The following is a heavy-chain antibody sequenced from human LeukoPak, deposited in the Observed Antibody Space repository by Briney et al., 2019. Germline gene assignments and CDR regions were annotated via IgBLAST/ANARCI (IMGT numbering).Heavy chain of an antibody. Sequence: PGGSLRLSCAASRFTFSSYSMNWVRQAPGKGLEWVSYISSSSSTIYYADSVKGRFTISRDNAKNSLYLQMNSLRAEDTAVYYCARGGRYYYGSGGFDYWGQGTLVTVSS. J-gene: IGHJ4*02. CDR1: RFTFSSYS. D-gene: IGHD3-10*01. CDR3: ARGGRYYYGSGGFDY. V-gene: IGHV3-48*01. CDR2: ISSSSSTI.